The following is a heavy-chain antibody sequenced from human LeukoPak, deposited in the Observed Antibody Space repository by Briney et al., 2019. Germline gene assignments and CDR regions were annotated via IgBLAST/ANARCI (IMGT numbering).Heavy chain of an antibody. V-gene: IGHV3-30*02. CDR3: AKDSGGDGGGSSWNSNFDY. CDR1: GFTFSSYG. Sequence: GGSLRLSCAASGFTFSSYGMHWARQAPGKGLEWVAFIRYDGSNKYYADSVKGRFTISRDNSKNTLYLQMNSLRAEDTAVYYCAKDSGGDGGGSSWNSNFDYWGQGTLVTVSS. D-gene: IGHD2-15*01. CDR2: IRYDGSNK. J-gene: IGHJ4*02.